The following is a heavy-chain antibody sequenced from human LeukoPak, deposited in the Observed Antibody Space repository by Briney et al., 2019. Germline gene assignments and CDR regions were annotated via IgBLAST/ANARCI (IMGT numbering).Heavy chain of an antibody. D-gene: IGHD1/OR15-1a*01. J-gene: IGHJ4*02. Sequence: PGGSLRLSCAASGFTFSSYAMHWVRQAPGKGLEWVAVISYDGSNKYYADSVKGRFTISRDNSKNTLYLQMNSLRAEDTAVYYCAREGGDNWNIQGYWGQGTLVTVSS. CDR3: AREGGDNWNIQGY. CDR1: GFTFSSYA. V-gene: IGHV3-30-3*01. CDR2: ISYDGSNK.